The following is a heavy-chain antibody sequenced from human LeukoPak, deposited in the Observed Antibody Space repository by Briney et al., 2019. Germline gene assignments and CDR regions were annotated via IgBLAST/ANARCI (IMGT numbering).Heavy chain of an antibody. CDR2: ISGGGST. Sequence: GGSLRLSCAASGFSVNNKYMNWVRQAPGKGLEWVSVISGGGSTFYADSVKGRFTISRDNSKNTVNLQVNSLRAEDTALYYCARDFRGYSYAQIGLDIWGQGTTVTVSS. CDR3: ARDFRGYSYAQIGLDI. J-gene: IGHJ3*02. D-gene: IGHD5-18*01. CDR1: GFSVNNKY. V-gene: IGHV3-66*01.